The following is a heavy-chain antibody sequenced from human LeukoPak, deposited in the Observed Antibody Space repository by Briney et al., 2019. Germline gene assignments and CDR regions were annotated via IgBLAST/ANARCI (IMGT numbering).Heavy chain of an antibody. CDR1: GFTFSNYW. D-gene: IGHD2-2*01. CDR3: ARRVVVPAAPYYFDY. J-gene: IGHJ4*02. CDR2: LNGDGTNI. V-gene: IGHV3-74*01. Sequence: PGGSLRLSCVASGFTFSNYWMQWVRQVPGKGLVWVSRLNGDGTNIIYADSVKGRFTISRDNAKNTLYLQMNSLRAEDTAVYYCARRVVVPAAPYYFDYWGQGTLVTVSS.